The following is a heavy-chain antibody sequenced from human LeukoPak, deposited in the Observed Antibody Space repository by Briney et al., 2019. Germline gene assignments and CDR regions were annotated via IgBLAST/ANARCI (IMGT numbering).Heavy chain of an antibody. D-gene: IGHD5-12*01. Sequence: PGGSLRLSCAASGFIFSNYAMHWVRQAPGKGLEYVSAISSSGDNTYYANSVKGRFTISRDNSKNTLFLQMGSLRAEDMAVYYCAREERGLAIDCWGQGTLVTVSS. CDR3: AREERGLAIDC. CDR1: GFIFSNYA. J-gene: IGHJ4*02. CDR2: ISSSGDNT. V-gene: IGHV3-64*01.